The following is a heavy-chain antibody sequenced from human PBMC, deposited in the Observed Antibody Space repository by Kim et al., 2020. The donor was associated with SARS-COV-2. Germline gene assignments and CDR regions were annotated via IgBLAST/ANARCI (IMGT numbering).Heavy chain of an antibody. Sequence: ALVKVSCKAYGYTFNSYGISWVRQAPGQGLEWMGWISTDDGDTNYAHNVQGRVTLATDTFTRTVYMEMRSLRSDDTAVYYCARDHGGSEATDTFDHWGQGTLVTVSS. D-gene: IGHD2-15*01. CDR3: ARDHGGSEATDTFDH. J-gene: IGHJ4*02. CDR1: GYTFNSYG. CDR2: ISTDDGDT. V-gene: IGHV1-18*01.